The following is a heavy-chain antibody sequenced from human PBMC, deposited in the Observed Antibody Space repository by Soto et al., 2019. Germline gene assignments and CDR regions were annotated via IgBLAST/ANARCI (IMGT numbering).Heavy chain of an antibody. V-gene: IGHV3-15*01. CDR3: LTFGFVVVVAAYPGRFSDY. Sequence: SGGSLRLSCAASGFTFSNAWMSWVRQAPGKGLEWVGRIKSKTDGGTTDYAAPVKGRFTISSADSKNTLYLQMNSLKTEDTAVYYCLTFGFVVVVAAYPGRFSDYWGQGTLVTVSS. CDR2: IKSKTDGGTT. D-gene: IGHD2-15*01. J-gene: IGHJ4*01. CDR1: GFTFSNAW.